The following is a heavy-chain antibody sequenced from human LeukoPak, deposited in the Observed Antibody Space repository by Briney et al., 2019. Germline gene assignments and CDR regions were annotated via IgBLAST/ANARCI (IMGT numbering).Heavy chain of an antibody. CDR1: GYTFTSYD. J-gene: IGHJ6*03. Sequence: ASVKVSCKASGYTFTSYDINWVRQATGQGLEWMGWMNPNSGNTGYAQKFQSRVTMTRNTSISTAYMELSSLRSEDTAVYYCARVYDSSGYFPYYYYYYMDVWGKGTTVTVSS. CDR3: ARVYDSSGYFPYYYYYYMDV. CDR2: MNPNSGNT. V-gene: IGHV1-8*01. D-gene: IGHD3-22*01.